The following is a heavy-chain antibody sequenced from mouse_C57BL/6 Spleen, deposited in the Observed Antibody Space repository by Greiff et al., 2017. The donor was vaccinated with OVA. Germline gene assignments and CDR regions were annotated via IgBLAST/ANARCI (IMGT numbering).Heavy chain of an antibody. CDR3: ARHGRGAMDY. CDR2: ISGGGGNT. CDR1: GFTFSSYT. V-gene: IGHV5-9*01. J-gene: IGHJ4*01. Sequence: EVKVVESGGGLVKPGGSLKLSCAASGFTFSSYTMSWVRQTPEKRLEWVATISGGGGNTYYPDSVKGRFTISRDNAKNTLYLQMSSLRSEDTALYYCARHGRGAMDYWGQGTSVTVSS.